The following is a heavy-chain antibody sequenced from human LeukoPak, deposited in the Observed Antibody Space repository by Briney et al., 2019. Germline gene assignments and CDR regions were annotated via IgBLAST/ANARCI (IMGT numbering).Heavy chain of an antibody. CDR2: IIPIFGTA. CDR3: AGTLTGYCSSTSCIGAFDI. CDR1: GGTFSSYA. J-gene: IGHJ3*02. V-gene: IGHV1-69*06. Sequence: GASVKVSCKASGGTFSSYAISWGRQAPGQRLEWMGGIIPIFGTANYAQKFQGRVTITADKSTSTAYMELSSLRSEDTAVYYCAGTLTGYCSSTSCIGAFDIWGQGTMVTVSS. D-gene: IGHD2-2*01.